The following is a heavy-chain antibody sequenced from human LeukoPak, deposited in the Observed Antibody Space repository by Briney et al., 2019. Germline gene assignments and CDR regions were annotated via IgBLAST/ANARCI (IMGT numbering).Heavy chain of an antibody. D-gene: IGHD6-19*01. CDR1: GFTFSKYW. CDR2: INTDGTVT. J-gene: IGHJ4*02. Sequence: GGSLRLSCAASGFTFSKYWMLWVRQAPGKGLESVSRINTDGTVTTYADSVKGRFTVSRDNADNTRFLQMNSVRDEDTAVYYCATKQWLAPPPDSWGQGTPVTVSS. V-gene: IGHV3-74*01. CDR3: ATKQWLAPPPDS.